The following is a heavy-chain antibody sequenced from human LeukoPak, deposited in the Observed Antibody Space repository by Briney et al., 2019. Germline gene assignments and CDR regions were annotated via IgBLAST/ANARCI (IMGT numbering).Heavy chain of an antibody. CDR1: GLSFSSYG. Sequence: PGGSLRLSCAASGLSFSSYGMHWVRQAPGKGLEWVAFIQYDGSNKFYADSVKGRFTISRDNSKNTLYLQMNSLRSEDTAVYYCARGGVGATTYVWFDPWGQGTLVTVSS. J-gene: IGHJ5*02. V-gene: IGHV3-30*06. CDR2: IQYDGSNK. D-gene: IGHD1-26*01. CDR3: ARGGVGATTYVWFDP.